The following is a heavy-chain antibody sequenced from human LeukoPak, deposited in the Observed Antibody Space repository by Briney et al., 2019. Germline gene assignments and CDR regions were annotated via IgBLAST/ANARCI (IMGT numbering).Heavy chain of an antibody. CDR2: IYYSGST. J-gene: IGHJ4*02. Sequence: SETLSLTCTVSGGSISSYYWSWIRQPPGKGLEWIGCIYYSGSTNYNPSLKSRVTISVDTSKNQFSLKLSSVTAADTAVYYCAIAVAGNFDYWGQGTLVTVSS. CDR1: GGSISSYY. D-gene: IGHD6-19*01. CDR3: AIAVAGNFDY. V-gene: IGHV4-59*01.